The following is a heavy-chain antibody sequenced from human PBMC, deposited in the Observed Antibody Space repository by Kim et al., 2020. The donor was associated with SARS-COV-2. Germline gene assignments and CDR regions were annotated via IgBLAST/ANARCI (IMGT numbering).Heavy chain of an antibody. D-gene: IGHD3-3*01. CDR1: GGSFSGYY. CDR3: ARGFRITIFGVVINGSRGYWFDP. Sequence: SETLSLTCAVYGGSFSGYYWSWIRQPPGKGLEWIGEINHSGSTNYNPSLKSRVTISVDTSKNQFSLKLSSVTDADTAVYYCARGFRITIFGVVINGSRGYWFDPWGQGTLVTVSS. V-gene: IGHV4-34*01. CDR2: INHSGST. J-gene: IGHJ5*02.